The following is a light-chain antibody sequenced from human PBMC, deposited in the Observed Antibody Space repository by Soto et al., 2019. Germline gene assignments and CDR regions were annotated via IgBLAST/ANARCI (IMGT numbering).Light chain of an antibody. V-gene: IGKV3-20*01. Sequence: EIVLTQSPGTLSLSPGERATLSCRASQSVSSSYLAWYQQKPGQAPRLLIYGASSRATGIPDRFSGSGSGTDFTLTISRLEPEDFAVYYCQQYGSSPWVTFGPGTKVDNK. CDR1: QSVSSSY. CDR2: GAS. CDR3: QQYGSSPWVT. J-gene: IGKJ3*01.